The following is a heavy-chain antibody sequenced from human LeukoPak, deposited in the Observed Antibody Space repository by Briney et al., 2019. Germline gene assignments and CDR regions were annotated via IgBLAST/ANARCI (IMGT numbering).Heavy chain of an antibody. CDR2: FDPEDGET. V-gene: IGHV1-24*01. CDR3: ATGRHSSTGFDY. J-gene: IGHJ4*02. Sequence: ASVKVSCKVSGYTLTELSMHWVRQAPGKGLEWMGGFDPEDGETIYAQKFQGRVTMTEDTSTDTAYMELSSLRSEDTAVYYCATGRHSSTGFDYWGQGTLVTVSS. CDR1: GYTLTELS. D-gene: IGHD6-13*01.